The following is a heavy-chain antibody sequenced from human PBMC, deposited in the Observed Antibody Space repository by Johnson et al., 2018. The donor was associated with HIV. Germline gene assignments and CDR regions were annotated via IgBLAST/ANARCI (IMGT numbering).Heavy chain of an antibody. Sequence: VQLVESGGGLVKPGGSLRLSCAASGFTFSNAWMSWVRQAPGKGLEWVGRVKSKTDGGTTDYTAPVKDRFTISRDNAKNSLYLQMNSLRAEDTAVYYCARDMSGSYRRDAFDIWGQGTMVTVSS. CDR1: GFTFSNAW. V-gene: IGHV3-15*01. J-gene: IGHJ3*02. D-gene: IGHD1-26*01. CDR3: ARDMSGSYRRDAFDI. CDR2: VKSKTDGGTT.